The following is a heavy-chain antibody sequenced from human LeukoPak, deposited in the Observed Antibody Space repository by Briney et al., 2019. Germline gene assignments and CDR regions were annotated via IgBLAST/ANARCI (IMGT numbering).Heavy chain of an antibody. CDR3: AQRQGPMSGTYDYFDP. V-gene: IGHV4-4*09. J-gene: IGHJ5*02. D-gene: IGHD1-26*01. CDR2: IHSNGYT. Sequence: SETLSLTCTVSGGSISGYYWTWIRQPPGQGLEWIAYIHSNGYTDYNPSLRSRVTISVDPSKNQFSLTVTPVTAADTAIYYCAQRQGPMSGTYDYFDPWGQGALVTVSS. CDR1: GGSISGYY.